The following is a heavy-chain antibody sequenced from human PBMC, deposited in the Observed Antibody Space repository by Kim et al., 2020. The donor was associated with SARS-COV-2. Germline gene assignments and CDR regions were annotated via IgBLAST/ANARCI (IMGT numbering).Heavy chain of an antibody. CDR1: GFTFSDYY. D-gene: IGHD6-19*01. CDR3: ARDGSSGWYFPHDYYYYYYGMDV. J-gene: IGHJ6*02. Sequence: GGSLRLSCAASGFTFSDYYMSWIRQAPGKGLEWVSYISSSGSTIYYADSVKGRFTISRDNAKNSLYLQMNSLRAEDTAVYYCARDGSSGWYFPHDYYYYYYGMDVWGPGTTVTVSS. CDR2: ISSSGSTI. V-gene: IGHV3-11*01.